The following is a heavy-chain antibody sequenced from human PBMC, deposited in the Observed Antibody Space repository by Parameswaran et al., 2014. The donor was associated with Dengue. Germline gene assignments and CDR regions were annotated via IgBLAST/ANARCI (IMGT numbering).Heavy chain of an antibody. Sequence: WVRQAPGQGLEWMGGIIPIFGTANYAQKFQGRVTITADESTSTAYMELSSLRSEDTAVYYCARAPLPEGYSWFDPWGQGTLVTVSS. V-gene: IGHV1-69*01. J-gene: IGHJ5*02. CDR3: ARAPLPEGYSWFDP. D-gene: IGHD1-14*01. CDR2: IIPIFGTA.